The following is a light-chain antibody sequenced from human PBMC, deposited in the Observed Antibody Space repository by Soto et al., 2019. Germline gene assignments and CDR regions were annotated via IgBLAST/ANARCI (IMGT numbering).Light chain of an antibody. CDR2: SAS. CDR1: QGVRDD. V-gene: IGKV1-17*01. J-gene: IGKJ2*01. Sequence: IQMTQSPSSLSASVGDRVTITCRASQGVRDDVGWYQQKPGKAPKLLIYSASTLQSGVPSRFSGSGSVTEFTLTIDSLQPDDFATYYCQQYSSSSPTFGQGTKLEIK. CDR3: QQYSSSSPT.